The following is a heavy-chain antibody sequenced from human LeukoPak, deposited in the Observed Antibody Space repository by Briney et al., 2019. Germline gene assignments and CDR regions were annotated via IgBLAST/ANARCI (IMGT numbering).Heavy chain of an antibody. CDR2: ISYSGST. J-gene: IGHJ4*02. CDR1: GGSISTYY. Sequence: SETLSLTCTVSGGSISTYYWTWIRQPPGKGLEWIGYISYSGSTNYNPSLKSRVTISVDTSKNQFSLKLSSVTAADTAVYYCAAPYYDFWSGYYIWGQGTLVTVSS. D-gene: IGHD3-3*01. V-gene: IGHV4-59*12. CDR3: AAPYYDFWSGYYI.